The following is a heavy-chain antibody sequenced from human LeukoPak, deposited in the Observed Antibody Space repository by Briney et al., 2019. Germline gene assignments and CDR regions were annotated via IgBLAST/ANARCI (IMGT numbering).Heavy chain of an antibody. CDR1: GGTFSSYA. CDR2: IIPIFGTA. J-gene: IGHJ4*02. CDR3: ARGGHSYGGHLFDY. D-gene: IGHD5-18*01. Sequence: SVKVSCKASGGTFSSYAISWVRQAPGQGLEWMGGIIPIFGTANYAQKFQGRVTITADKSTSTAYMELSSLRSEDTAVYYCARGGHSYGGHLFDYWGQGTLVTVSS. V-gene: IGHV1-69*06.